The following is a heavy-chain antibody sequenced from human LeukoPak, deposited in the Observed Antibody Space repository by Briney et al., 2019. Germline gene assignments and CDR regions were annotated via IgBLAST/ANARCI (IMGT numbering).Heavy chain of an antibody. CDR1: GYSISSGYL. Sequence: SETLSLTCTVSGYSISSGYLWGWMRQPPGKGLEWIGSIYQSETAHYNPSLKSRVTISVDTSKNQFSLKLSSVTAADTAVYYCARHRSGWLQSSFDYWGQGTLVTVSS. CDR3: ARHRSGWLQSSFDY. V-gene: IGHV4-38-2*02. D-gene: IGHD5-24*01. J-gene: IGHJ4*02. CDR2: IYQSETA.